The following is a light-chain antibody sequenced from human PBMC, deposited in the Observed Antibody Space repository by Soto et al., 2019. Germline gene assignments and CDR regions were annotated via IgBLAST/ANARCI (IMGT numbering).Light chain of an antibody. CDR2: EVS. J-gene: IGLJ1*01. Sequence: QSVLTQPASVSGSPGQSITISCTGTSSDVGGYKYVSWYQQHPGKAPKPMIYEVSNRPSGVSNRFSGSKSGNMASLTISGLQADDEADYYCSSYTSSSPCVFGTGTKVTVL. V-gene: IGLV2-14*01. CDR1: SSDVGGYKY. CDR3: SSYTSSSPCV.